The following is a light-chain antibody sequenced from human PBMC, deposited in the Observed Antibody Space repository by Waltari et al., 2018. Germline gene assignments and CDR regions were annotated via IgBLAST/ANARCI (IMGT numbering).Light chain of an antibody. Sequence: QSALTQPASVSGSPGQSIPITCTGTSSDVGAFNFVSWYQEHPGKAPKLLIYDVVNRPSGVSNRFSGSKSGNTASLTISGLQAEDEADYYCTSYTTGSTLVVFGGGTKLTVL. CDR2: DVV. J-gene: IGLJ3*02. V-gene: IGLV2-14*03. CDR3: TSYTTGSTLVV. CDR1: SSDVGAFNF.